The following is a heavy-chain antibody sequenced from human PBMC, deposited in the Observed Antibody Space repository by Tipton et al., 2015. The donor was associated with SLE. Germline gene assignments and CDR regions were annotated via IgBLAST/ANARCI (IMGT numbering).Heavy chain of an antibody. J-gene: IGHJ4*02. CDR1: GFTFRTYS. V-gene: IGHV3-23*01. D-gene: IGHD2-8*01. CDR2: ISGSSST. CDR3: VRGVGSPDY. Sequence: SLRLSCVGSGFTFRTYSMAWVRQAPGKGLEWVSSISGSSSTYYADSVKGRFTISRDNSKNTLYLQMDSLRAEDTAIYYCVRGVGSPDYWGQGILVTVSS.